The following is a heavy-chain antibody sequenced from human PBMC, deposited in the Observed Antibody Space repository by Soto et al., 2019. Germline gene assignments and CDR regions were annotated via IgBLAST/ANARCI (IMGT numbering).Heavy chain of an antibody. CDR3: ARGLDQYKIGS. Sequence: QVHLQQWGAGLLKPSETLSLTCAVSGGSFSGYYWSWIRQPPGKGLEWIGEIHPSGSTIHNPSLEIRVTISVDPSKYQFSLRLSSVTAADSALYYWARGLDQYKIGSWGQGTLVTVSS. CDR2: IHPSGST. D-gene: IGHD1-1*01. CDR1: GGSFSGYY. J-gene: IGHJ4*02. V-gene: IGHV4-34*01.